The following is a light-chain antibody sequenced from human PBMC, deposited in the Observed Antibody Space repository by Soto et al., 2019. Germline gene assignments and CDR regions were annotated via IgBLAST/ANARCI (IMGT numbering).Light chain of an antibody. CDR1: QSVSSSY. Sequence: EIVLTQSPGTLSLSPGERATLSCRASQSVSSSYLDWYQQKPGQAPRLLIYGASSMATGIPDRFSGSGSGTDFTLTISRLEPEDFAVYYCQQYGRSPSTFGGGTKVEIK. CDR2: GAS. J-gene: IGKJ4*01. CDR3: QQYGRSPST. V-gene: IGKV3-20*01.